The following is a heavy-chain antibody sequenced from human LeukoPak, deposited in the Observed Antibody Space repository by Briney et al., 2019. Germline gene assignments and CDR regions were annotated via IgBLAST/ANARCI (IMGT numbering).Heavy chain of an antibody. CDR3: ARQPGIVGATNGFDY. CDR1: GGSISSGGYS. CDR2: IYHSGGT. J-gene: IGHJ4*02. V-gene: IGHV4-30-2*03. Sequence: TASQTLSLTCTVSGGSISSGGYSWSWIRQPPGKGLEWIGYIYHSGGTYYNPSLKSRVTISVDTSKNQFSLKLSSVTAADTAVYYCARQPGIVGATNGFDYWGQGTLVTVSS. D-gene: IGHD1-26*01.